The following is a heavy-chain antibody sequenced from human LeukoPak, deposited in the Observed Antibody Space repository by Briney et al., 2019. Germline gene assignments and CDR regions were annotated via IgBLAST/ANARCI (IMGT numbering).Heavy chain of an antibody. V-gene: IGHV3-23*01. Sequence: GGSLRLSCAASGFTFSSYAMSWVRQAPGKGLEWVSAISGSGGSTYYADSVKGQFTISRDNSKNTLYLQMNSLRAEDTAVYYCAKAGTYCSSTSCPTDYWGQGTLVTVSS. D-gene: IGHD2-2*01. CDR3: AKAGTYCSSTSCPTDY. J-gene: IGHJ4*02. CDR1: GFTFSSYA. CDR2: ISGSGGST.